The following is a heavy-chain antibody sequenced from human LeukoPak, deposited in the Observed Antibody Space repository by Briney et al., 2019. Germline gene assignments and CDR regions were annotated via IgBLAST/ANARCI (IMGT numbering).Heavy chain of an antibody. V-gene: IGHV4-59*01. CDR3: ARAGYSYGLGFSSFDY. J-gene: IGHJ4*02. D-gene: IGHD5-18*01. Sequence: PSETLSLTCTVSGGSISSYYWSWIRQPPGKGLEWIGYIYYSGSTNYNPSLKSRVTISVDTSKNQFSLKLSSVTAADTAVYYCARAGYSYGLGFSSFDYWGQGTLVTVSS. CDR1: GGSISSYY. CDR2: IYYSGST.